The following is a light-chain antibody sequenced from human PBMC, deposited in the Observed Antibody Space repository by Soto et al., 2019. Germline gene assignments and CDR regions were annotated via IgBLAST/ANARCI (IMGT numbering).Light chain of an antibody. CDR2: ESS. V-gene: IGLV2-23*01. Sequence: QSALTQPASVSGSPGQSITISCTGISSDVGSYNHVSWYQQHPGKAPKLMIYESSERPTGASNRFSASKSGNTASLTISGLQAEDEAAYYCCSYERSTLHAFATGTKVTVL. CDR1: SSDVGSYNH. CDR3: CSYERSTLHA. J-gene: IGLJ1*01.